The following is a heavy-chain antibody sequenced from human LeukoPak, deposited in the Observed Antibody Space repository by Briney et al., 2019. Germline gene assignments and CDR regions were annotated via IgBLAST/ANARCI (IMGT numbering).Heavy chain of an antibody. J-gene: IGHJ4*02. V-gene: IGHV3-30*02. CDR1: GFTFNTYD. D-gene: IGHD6-6*01. Sequence: GGSLRLSCAASGFTFNTYDMHWVRQAPGKGLEWVVFIRYDGSNQYYADSVKGRFTISRDNSKNTLYLQMNSLRAEDTAVYYCAKDRGSNSSSKGVDWWGQGTLVTVSA. CDR3: AKDRGSNSSSKGVDW. CDR2: IRYDGSNQ.